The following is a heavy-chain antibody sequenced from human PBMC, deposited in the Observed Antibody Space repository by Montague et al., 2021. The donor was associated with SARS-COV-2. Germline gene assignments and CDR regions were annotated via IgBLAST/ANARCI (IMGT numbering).Heavy chain of an antibody. V-gene: IGHV4-59*12. J-gene: IGHJ2*01. D-gene: IGHD5-24*01. CDR2: IYCSGST. CDR1: GGSISTYY. CDR3: ARDGYNAHQNYWYFDL. Sequence: SETLSLTCTVYGGSISTYYWSWIRQPPGKGLEWIGYIYCSGSTNYSPSLKSRVTISVDTSKNQLSLRLSSVTAADTAVYYCARDGYNAHQNYWYFDLWGRGTLVTVSS.